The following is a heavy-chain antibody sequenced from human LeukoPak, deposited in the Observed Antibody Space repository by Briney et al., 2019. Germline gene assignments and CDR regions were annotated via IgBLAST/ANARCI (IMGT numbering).Heavy chain of an antibody. D-gene: IGHD1-26*01. CDR2: ITSSGTYT. CDR3: ARDPYSGNYGTYYYYYMDV. V-gene: IGHV3-21*01. CDR1: GCTFSSYE. J-gene: IGHJ6*03. Sequence: GGSLRLYCAASGCTFSSYEMNWVRQAPGRAMEWVSSITSSGTYTFYADSVKGRFTISRDNAKNSLYLQMDSLGPEDTAVYYCARDPYSGNYGTYYYYYMDVWGKGTTVTISS.